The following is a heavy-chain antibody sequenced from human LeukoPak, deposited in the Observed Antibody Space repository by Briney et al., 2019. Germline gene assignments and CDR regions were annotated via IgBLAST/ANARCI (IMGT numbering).Heavy chain of an antibody. CDR1: GYTFTSYA. V-gene: IGHV1-3*01. J-gene: IGHJ4*02. CDR3: ARSRRCFDWPLYGNY. D-gene: IGHD3-9*01. CDR2: INAGNGNT. Sequence: GASVKVSCKASGYTFTSYAMHWVRQAPGQRLEWMGWINAGNGNTKYSQKFQGRVTITRDTSASTAYMELSSLRSEDTAVYYCARSRRCFDWPLYGNYWGQGTLVTVSS.